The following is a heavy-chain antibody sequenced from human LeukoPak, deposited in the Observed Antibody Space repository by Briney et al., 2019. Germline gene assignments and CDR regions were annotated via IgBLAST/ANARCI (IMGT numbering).Heavy chain of an antibody. CDR1: GGPFSGYF. J-gene: IGHJ4*02. CDR2: IHNSGTT. D-gene: IGHD3-10*01. CDR3: ARRYYYNLGSFPFDF. Sequence: PSETLSLTCAVSGGPFSGYFWSWIRQSSRKGLEWIGEIHNSGTTNYNPSLNSRVTISEDTSKNQFYLNLSSVTAADTAVYYCARRYYYNLGSFPFDFWGQGTLVTVSS. V-gene: IGHV4-34*01.